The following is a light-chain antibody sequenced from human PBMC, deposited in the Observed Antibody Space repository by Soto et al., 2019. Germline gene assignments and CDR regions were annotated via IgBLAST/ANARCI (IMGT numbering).Light chain of an antibody. CDR1: QSMTSW. CDR3: QQYNSYPFT. V-gene: IGKV1-5*03. Sequence: DIQMTQSPSTLSASVGDRVTITCRASQSMTSWLAWYQQKPGKAPKLLIYKASSLASGVPSRFSGSGSGTEFNLTISSLQPDDFATYYCQQYNSYPFTFGPGTKVDVK. CDR2: KAS. J-gene: IGKJ3*01.